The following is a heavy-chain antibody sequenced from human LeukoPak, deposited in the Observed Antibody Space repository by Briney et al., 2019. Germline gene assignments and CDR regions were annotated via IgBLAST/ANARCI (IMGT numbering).Heavy chain of an antibody. CDR3: AREVGGYNWNYGEFSDYYYYYMDV. CDR2: IHHTGNT. V-gene: IGHV4-38-2*02. Sequence: SETLSLTCTVSGSSITTYTHWGWIRQSPGKGLEWIASIHHTGNTYYNPSLESRVTISIDTSKNQFSLKLSSVTAADTAVYYCAREVGGYNWNYGEFSDYYYYYMDVWGKGTTVTVSS. J-gene: IGHJ6*03. D-gene: IGHD1-7*01. CDR1: GSSITTYTH.